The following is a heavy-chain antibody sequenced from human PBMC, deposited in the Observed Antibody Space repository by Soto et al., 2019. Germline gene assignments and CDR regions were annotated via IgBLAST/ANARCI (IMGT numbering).Heavy chain of an antibody. CDR3: ARDIVVVPAAIPLYYYYGMDV. Sequence: ASVKVSCKASGYTFTSYGISWVRQAPGQGLEWMGWISAYNGNTNYAQKLQGRVTMTTDTSTSTAYMELRSLRSDDTAVYYCARDIVVVPAAIPLYYYYGMDVWGQGTTVTV. CDR2: ISAYNGNT. D-gene: IGHD2-2*02. J-gene: IGHJ6*02. V-gene: IGHV1-18*04. CDR1: GYTFTSYG.